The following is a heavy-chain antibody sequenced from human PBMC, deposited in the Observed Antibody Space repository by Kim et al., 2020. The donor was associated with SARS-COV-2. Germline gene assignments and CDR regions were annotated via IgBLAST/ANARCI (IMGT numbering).Heavy chain of an antibody. J-gene: IGHJ4*02. D-gene: IGHD3-10*01. Sequence: EYAVSVKSRRIVNPDTSKNHFSLQLNSVTPDDTAVYFCARRTSDRGVFDYWGQGTLVTVSS. V-gene: IGHV6-1*01. CDR3: ARRTSDRGVFDY.